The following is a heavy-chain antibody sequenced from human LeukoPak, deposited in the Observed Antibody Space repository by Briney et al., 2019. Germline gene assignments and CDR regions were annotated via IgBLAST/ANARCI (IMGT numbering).Heavy chain of an antibody. D-gene: IGHD2-15*01. CDR1: GFTFSSYG. CDR2: ISYDGSNK. J-gene: IGHJ4*02. Sequence: PGGSLRLSCAASGFTFSSYGMHWVRQAPGKGLEWVAVISYDGSNKYYADSVKGQFTISRDNSKNTLYLQMNSLRAEDTAVYYCAKTLDTYCSGGSCYSGYFDYWGQGTLVTVSS. CDR3: AKTLDTYCSGGSCYSGYFDY. V-gene: IGHV3-30*18.